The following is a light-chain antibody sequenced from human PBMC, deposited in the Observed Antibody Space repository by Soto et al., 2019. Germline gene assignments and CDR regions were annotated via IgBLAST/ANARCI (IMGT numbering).Light chain of an antibody. CDR1: RSLSSSS. Sequence: EIVLTQSPGSLSLSRGERAALSCRASRSLSSSSVAWYQQKPGQAPRLLISGASSRAADIPDRFSGSGSGTDFTLTISRLEPEDFAVYYCQQYDSSPRTFGQGTKVDIK. CDR2: GAS. CDR3: QQYDSSPRT. V-gene: IGKV3-20*01. J-gene: IGKJ1*01.